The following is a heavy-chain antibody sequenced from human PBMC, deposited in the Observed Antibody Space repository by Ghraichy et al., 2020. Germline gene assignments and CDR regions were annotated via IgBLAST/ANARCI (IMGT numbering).Heavy chain of an antibody. CDR2: IFYNGST. D-gene: IGHD3-3*01. Sequence: SETLSLTCTVSGGSVSGYYWSWIRQPPGKRLEWIGYIFYNGSTNYNPSLKSRVSMSVDTSKDQFSLKLSSVTAADTAVYYCARITIFGVVHHPADSFDFWGQGTMVTVSS. V-gene: IGHV4-59*02. CDR3: ARITIFGVVHHPADSFDF. CDR1: GGSVSGYY. J-gene: IGHJ3*01.